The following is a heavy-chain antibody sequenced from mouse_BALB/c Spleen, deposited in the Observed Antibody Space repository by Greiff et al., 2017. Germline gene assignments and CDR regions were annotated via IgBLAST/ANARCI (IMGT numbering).Heavy chain of an antibody. CDR1: GYSITSGYY. V-gene: IGHV3-6*02. J-gene: IGHJ4*01. CDR2: ISYDGSN. CDR3: ARVDVAMDY. Sequence: EVQRVESGPGLVKPSQSLSLTCSVTGYSITSGYYWNWIRQFPGNKLEWMGYISYDGSNNYNPSLKNRISITRDTSKNQFVLKLNSVTTEDTATYYCARVDVAMDYWGQGTSVTVSS. D-gene: IGHD2-3*01.